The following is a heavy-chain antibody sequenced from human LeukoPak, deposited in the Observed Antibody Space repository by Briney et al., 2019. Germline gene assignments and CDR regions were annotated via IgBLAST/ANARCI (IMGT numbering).Heavy chain of an antibody. CDR3: ARRTYYYDSSGYFDY. Sequence: WVRQPPGKGLEWIGSIYYSGSTYYNPSLKSRVTISVDTSKNQFSLNLSSVTAADTAVYCCARRTYYYDSSGYFDYWGQGTLVTVSS. CDR2: IYYSGST. J-gene: IGHJ4*02. V-gene: IGHV4-39*01. D-gene: IGHD3-22*01.